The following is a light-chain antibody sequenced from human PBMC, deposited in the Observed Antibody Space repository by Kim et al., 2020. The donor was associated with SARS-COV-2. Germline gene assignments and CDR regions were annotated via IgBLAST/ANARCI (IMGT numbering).Light chain of an antibody. CDR2: DAS. Sequence: LSASVGDRVTITGQASQDISNYLNWYQQKPGKAPKLLIYDASILKTGVPLRFSGSGSGTDFTFTISSLQPEDIGTYYCQQYDNLYTFGQGTKLEI. CDR3: QQYDNLYT. J-gene: IGKJ2*01. CDR1: QDISNY. V-gene: IGKV1-33*01.